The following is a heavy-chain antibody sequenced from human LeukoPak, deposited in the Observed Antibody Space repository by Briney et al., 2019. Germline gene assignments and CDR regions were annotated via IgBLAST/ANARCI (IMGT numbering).Heavy chain of an antibody. V-gene: IGHV3-11*05. D-gene: IGHD6-19*01. CDR3: ARVSQWLVPY. CDR2: ISSTSSYI. Sequence: GGSLRLSCAASGFTFSSYEMSWIRQAPGKGLEWVSYISSTSSYINYADSVKGRFTISRDNAKNSLFLQMNSLRAEDTAVYYCARVSQWLVPYWGQGTLVTVSS. J-gene: IGHJ4*02. CDR1: GFTFSSYE.